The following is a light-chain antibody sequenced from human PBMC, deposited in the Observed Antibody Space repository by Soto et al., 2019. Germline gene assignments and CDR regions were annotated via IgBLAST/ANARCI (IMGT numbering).Light chain of an antibody. CDR3: CPYGGSFPYV. CDR1: SSDVGGYDY. V-gene: IGLV2-11*01. Sequence: QSVLTQPPSVSGSPGQSVTISCTGTSSDVGGYDYVSWYQQHPGKAPKLLIYDVTKRPSGVPDRFSGSTSGNTASLTISGLQAEDEADFFCCPYGGSFPYVFGTGTKVTVL. J-gene: IGLJ1*01. CDR2: DVT.